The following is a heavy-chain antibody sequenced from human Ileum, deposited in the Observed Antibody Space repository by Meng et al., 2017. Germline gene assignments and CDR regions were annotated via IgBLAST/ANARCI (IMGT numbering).Heavy chain of an antibody. J-gene: IGHJ4*02. Sequence: QVQLQESGPGLVKPSETLSLTCTVSGGSISGYFWSWIRQPAGKGLEWIGRLYTSGITNYNPSLKSRVTMSADTSKSQFSLNLTSVTAADTAIYYCAREKQQLGFDSWGQGTLVTVSS. CDR3: AREKQQLGFDS. D-gene: IGHD1-1*01. CDR2: LYTSGIT. V-gene: IGHV4-4*07. CDR1: GGSISGYF.